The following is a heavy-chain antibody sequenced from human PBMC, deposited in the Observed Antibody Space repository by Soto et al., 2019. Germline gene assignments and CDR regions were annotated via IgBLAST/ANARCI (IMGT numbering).Heavy chain of an antibody. CDR1: GYTFTRYG. D-gene: IGHD3-22*01. CDR3: ARDMGWYYFEPNDY. CDR2: ITANNVNT. Sequence: QVQLVQSGPAVKKPGASVKVSCKTSGYTFTRYGISWVRQAPGQGLEWMGWITANNVNTNYAPKFQGRVTMTTDTSTATAYMELRSLRSDDTAVYYWARDMGWYYFEPNDYWGQGTLVTVSS. V-gene: IGHV1-18*01. J-gene: IGHJ4*02.